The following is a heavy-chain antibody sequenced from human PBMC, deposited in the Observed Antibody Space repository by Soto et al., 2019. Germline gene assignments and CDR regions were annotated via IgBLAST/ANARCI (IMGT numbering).Heavy chain of an antibody. Sequence: GGSLRLSCAASGFTFSSYAMSWVRQAPGKGLEWVSAISGSGGSTYYADSVKGRFTISRDNSKNTLYLQMNSLRAEDTAVYYCAKDQVVATISGYYYYGMDVWGQGTTVTVSS. V-gene: IGHV3-23*01. D-gene: IGHD5-12*01. J-gene: IGHJ6*02. CDR1: GFTFSSYA. CDR2: ISGSGGST. CDR3: AKDQVVATISGYYYYGMDV.